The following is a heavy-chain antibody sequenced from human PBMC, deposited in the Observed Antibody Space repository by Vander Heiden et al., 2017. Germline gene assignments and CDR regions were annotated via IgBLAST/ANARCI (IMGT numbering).Heavy chain of an antibody. CDR2: ISWNSGSI. D-gene: IGHD4-17*01. CDR1: GFPFDDYA. Sequence: EVQLVESWGGLVQTGRSLRLSCAASGFPFDDYAMHWVRQAPGKGLEWVSGISWNSGSIGYADSVKGRFTISRDNAKNSLYLQMNSLRAEDTALYYCAKAIYGDYYYYGMDVWGQGTTVTVSS. J-gene: IGHJ6*02. CDR3: AKAIYGDYYYYGMDV. V-gene: IGHV3-9*01.